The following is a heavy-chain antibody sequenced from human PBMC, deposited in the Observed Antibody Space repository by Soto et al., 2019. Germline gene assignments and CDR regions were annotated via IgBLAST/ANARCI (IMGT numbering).Heavy chain of an antibody. D-gene: IGHD6-19*01. V-gene: IGHV2-5*02. J-gene: IGHJ4*02. CDR1: GISLSTSGVG. Sequence: QITLKESGPTLVKPTQTLTLTCTFSGISLSTSGVGVGWIRQPPGKALAWLGLIYWDDDKRYSPSLKSRLTITKDTSKNQVVLKMTNIVPVDTATYYCAPRGEAVAGYVFDYWGQGTLVTVSS. CDR2: IYWDDDK. CDR3: APRGEAVAGYVFDY.